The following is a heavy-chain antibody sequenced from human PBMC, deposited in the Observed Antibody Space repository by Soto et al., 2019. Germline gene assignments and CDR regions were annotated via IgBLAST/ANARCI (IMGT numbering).Heavy chain of an antibody. D-gene: IGHD2-8*02. CDR2: ISGYNANT. CDR3: AATGGHYFGLDV. Sequence: ASVKVSCKASDYTFTYYGINWVRQTPGQGLEWLGWISGYNANTRDAQKFQDRVTMTADTSTTTAFLEVRSLTSDDSGTYSCAATGGHYFGLDVWGQGTTVTVSS. J-gene: IGHJ6*02. CDR1: DYTFTYYG. V-gene: IGHV1-18*04.